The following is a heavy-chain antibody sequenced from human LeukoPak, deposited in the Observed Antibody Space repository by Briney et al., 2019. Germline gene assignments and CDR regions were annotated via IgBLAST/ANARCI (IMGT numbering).Heavy chain of an antibody. D-gene: IGHD5-18*01. J-gene: IGHJ5*02. V-gene: IGHV3-23*01. Sequence: GGSLRLSCAASGFTFSSYAMSWVRQAPGKGLEWVSAISGSGGSKYYADSVKGRFTISRDNSKNKLYLQMNSLRAEDTAVYYCVRGYSYGWFDPWGQGTLVTVSS. CDR2: ISGSGGSK. CDR3: VRGYSYGWFDP. CDR1: GFTFSSYA.